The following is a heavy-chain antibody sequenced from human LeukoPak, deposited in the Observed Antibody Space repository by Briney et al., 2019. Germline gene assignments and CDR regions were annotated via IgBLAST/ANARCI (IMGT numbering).Heavy chain of an antibody. J-gene: IGHJ6*04. V-gene: IGHV3-48*04. CDR1: GFTFSSYN. CDR3: AELGITMIGGV. D-gene: IGHD3-10*02. Sequence: GGSLRLSCAASGFTFSSYNMNWVRQAPGKGLEWVSSISSSGSTIYYADSVKGRFTISRDNAKNSLYLQMNSLRAEDTAVYYCAELGITMIGGVWGKGTTVTISS. CDR2: ISSSGSTI.